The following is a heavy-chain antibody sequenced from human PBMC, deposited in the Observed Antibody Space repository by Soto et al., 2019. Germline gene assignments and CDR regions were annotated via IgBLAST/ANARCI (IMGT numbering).Heavy chain of an antibody. D-gene: IGHD2-21*02. CDR1: GGTFSSYA. CDR3: AIMVTASTTYYYYYGMDV. J-gene: IGHJ6*02. V-gene: IGHV1-69*05. CDR2: IIPIFGTA. Sequence: SVKVSCKASGGTFSSYAISWVRQAKGQGLEWMGGIIPIFGTANYAQKFQGRVTITTDESTSTAYMELSSLRSEDTAVYYCAIMVTASTTYYYYYGMDVWGQGTTVTVSS.